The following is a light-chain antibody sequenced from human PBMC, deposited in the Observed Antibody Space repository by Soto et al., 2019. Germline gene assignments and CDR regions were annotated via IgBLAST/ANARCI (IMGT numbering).Light chain of an antibody. J-gene: IGKJ2*01. V-gene: IGKV1-5*01. CDR3: QQYNSYSYA. CDR1: QSISSW. CDR2: DAS. Sequence: DIQMTQSPSTLSASVGDRVTITCRASQSISSWLAWYQQKPGKAPKLLIYDASSLESGVPSRFSGSGSGTVFTLTFSSLQPDDFASYYCQQYNSYSYAFGQGTKLEIK.